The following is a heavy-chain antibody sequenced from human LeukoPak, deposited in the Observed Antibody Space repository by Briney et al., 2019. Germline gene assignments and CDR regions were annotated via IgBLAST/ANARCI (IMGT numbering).Heavy chain of an antibody. V-gene: IGHV3-23*01. Sequence: GGSLRLSCVASGFTFSSYAMSWVRQPPGKGLEWVSVVRGSGGITNYADSVKARFTVSRDSSKNTLYLRMNRLRAEDTAVYYCAKATSPVQSRNWFDAWGQGTLVTVSS. CDR3: AKATSPVQSRNWFDA. CDR1: GFTFSSYA. CDR2: VRGSGGIT. D-gene: IGHD6-13*01. J-gene: IGHJ5*02.